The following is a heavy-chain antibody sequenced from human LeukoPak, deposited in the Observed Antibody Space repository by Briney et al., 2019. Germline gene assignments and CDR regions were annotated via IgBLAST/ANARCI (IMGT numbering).Heavy chain of an antibody. V-gene: IGHV4-59*08. CDR3: ARRLYTSSWDYFDY. J-gene: IGHJ4*02. Sequence: PSETLSLTCTVSGGSISSYYWSWIRQPPGKGLEWTGYIYYSGSTNYNPSLRSRVTMSVDTSKNQFSLKLSSVTAADTAVYYCARRLYTSSWDYFDYWGQGTLVTVSS. CDR1: GGSISSYY. CDR2: IYYSGST. D-gene: IGHD6-13*01.